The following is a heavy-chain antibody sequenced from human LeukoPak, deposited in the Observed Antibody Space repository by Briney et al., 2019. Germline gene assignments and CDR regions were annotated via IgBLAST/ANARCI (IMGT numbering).Heavy chain of an antibody. CDR3: ARDQGLTAPPPYGLDV. CDR1: GYTFTSYG. D-gene: IGHD5-18*01. Sequence: ASVKVSCKASGYTFTSYGISWVRQAPGQGLEWMGWISAYNGNTNYAQKFQGRVTITADTSTSTAYMELSSLRSEETAVYYCARDQGLTAPPPYGLDVWGQGTTVTVSS. J-gene: IGHJ6*02. V-gene: IGHV1-18*01. CDR2: ISAYNGNT.